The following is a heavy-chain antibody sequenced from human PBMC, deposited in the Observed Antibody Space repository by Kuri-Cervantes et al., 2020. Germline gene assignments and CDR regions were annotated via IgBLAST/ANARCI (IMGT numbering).Heavy chain of an antibody. V-gene: IGHV3-23*01. J-gene: IGHJ4*02. D-gene: IGHD3-10*01. CDR1: GFTFRNFW. CDR2: ISGSGGST. CDR3: ARDSYGSGSYPRD. Sequence: ETLSLTCAASGFTFRNFWMSWVRQAPGKGLEWVSAISGSGGSTYYADSVKGRFTISRDNSKNTLYLQMNSLRAEDTAVYYCARDSYGSGSYPRDWGQGTLVTVSS.